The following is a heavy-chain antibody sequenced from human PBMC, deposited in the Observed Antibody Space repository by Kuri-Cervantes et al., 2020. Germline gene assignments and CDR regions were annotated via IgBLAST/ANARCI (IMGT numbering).Heavy chain of an antibody. CDR2: IYYSGST. Sequence: SETLSLTCTVSGGSISSGDYYWSWIRQPPGKDLEWIGYIYYSGSTYYNPSLKSRVTISVDTSKNQFSLKLSSVTAADTAVYYCARAAAAAPVADWGQGTLVTVSS. V-gene: IGHV4-30-4*01. CDR3: ARAAAAAPVAD. D-gene: IGHD6-13*01. CDR1: GGSISSGDYY. J-gene: IGHJ4*02.